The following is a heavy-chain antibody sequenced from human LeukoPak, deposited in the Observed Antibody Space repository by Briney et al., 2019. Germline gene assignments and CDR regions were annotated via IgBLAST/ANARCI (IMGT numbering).Heavy chain of an antibody. CDR3: ARPQHGDLYAFDI. D-gene: IGHD4-17*01. CDR1: EFTLNTYG. J-gene: IGHJ3*02. CDR2: IRFDGSNK. Sequence: GGSLRLSCAASEFTLNTYGMHWVRQAPGKGLEWVAFIRFDGSNKYYADSVKGRFTISRDSAKNTVYLQMNSLRAEDTAVYYCARPQHGDLYAFDIWGHGTMVTVSS. V-gene: IGHV3-30*02.